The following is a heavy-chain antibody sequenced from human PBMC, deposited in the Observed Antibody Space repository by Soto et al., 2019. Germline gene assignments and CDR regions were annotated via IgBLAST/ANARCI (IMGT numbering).Heavy chain of an antibody. CDR3: SHRGGATVGLYYFDY. CDR1: GFSLSTTGVG. CDR2: IYWHDDK. J-gene: IGHJ4*01. Sequence: SGPTLVNPTQTLTLTCTFSGFSLSTTGVGVSWIRQPPGKALEWLALIYWHDDKRYSPSLKSRLTITKDTSKNQVVLTMTNVDPVDTATYYCSHRGGATVGLYYFDYWGHGALVTVSS. V-gene: IGHV2-5*01. D-gene: IGHD3-16*01.